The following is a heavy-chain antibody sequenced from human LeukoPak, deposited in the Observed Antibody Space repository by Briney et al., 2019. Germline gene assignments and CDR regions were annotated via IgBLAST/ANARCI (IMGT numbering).Heavy chain of an antibody. D-gene: IGHD1-20*01. CDR1: GGSFSSYY. J-gene: IGHJ4*03. V-gene: IGHV4-34*01. Sequence: PSETLSLTCAVYGGSFSSYYWSWIRQSPGKGLEWIAEINHRGDTNYNPSVKSRVTISVDTSKNQFSLKVSPLTAEDTAVYFCARGPTISVTGYFDYWGQGTLVTVSS. CDR3: ARGPTISVTGYFDY. CDR2: INHRGDT.